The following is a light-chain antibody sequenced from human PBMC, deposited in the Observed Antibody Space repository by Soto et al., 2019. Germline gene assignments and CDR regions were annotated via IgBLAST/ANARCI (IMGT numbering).Light chain of an antibody. J-gene: IGKJ1*01. CDR1: QSVSNNY. CDR2: GAS. V-gene: IGKV3-20*01. CDR3: QQYGSSGT. Sequence: EXXLTQSPGTLSLSPGERATLSCRASQSVSNNYLAWYQQKPGQAPRLLIYGASNRATGIPDRFSGSGSGTDFPLTISRLEPEDFAVYYCQQYGSSGTFGQGTKVEIK.